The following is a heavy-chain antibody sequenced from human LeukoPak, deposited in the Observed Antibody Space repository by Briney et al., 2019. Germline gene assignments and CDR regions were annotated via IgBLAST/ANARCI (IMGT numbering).Heavy chain of an antibody. CDR1: GYSFTNYW. J-gene: IGHJ3*01. Sequence: ESLKISCKGSGYSFTNYWIGWVRQMPGKGLEWMGIIYPDDSDTRYSPSFEGQVAISADKSISTAYLQWSSLKASDTAMYYCARIWFGRTEAFDVWGQGTMVTVS. CDR2: IYPDDSDT. CDR3: ARIWFGRTEAFDV. D-gene: IGHD3-10*01. V-gene: IGHV5-51*01.